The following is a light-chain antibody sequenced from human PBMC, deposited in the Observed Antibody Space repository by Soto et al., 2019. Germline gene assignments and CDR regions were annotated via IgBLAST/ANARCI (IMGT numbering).Light chain of an antibody. V-gene: IGKV1-5*03. J-gene: IGKJ1*01. CDR3: QQYNSYWT. Sequence: DIQMTPAPSTLSASVGDRVTITCRASQSISSGLAWYQQKQGKAAKLLRYKASNLESGVQSRFSGSGSGTEFTLTISSLQPDDFATHYCQQYNSYWTFGQGTKVEIK. CDR1: QSISSG. CDR2: KAS.